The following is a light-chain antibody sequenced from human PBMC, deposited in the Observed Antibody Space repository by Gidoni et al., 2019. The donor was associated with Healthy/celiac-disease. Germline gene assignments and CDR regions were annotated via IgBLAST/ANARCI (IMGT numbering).Light chain of an antibody. J-gene: IGKJ1*01. CDR3: QQSYSTPWT. CDR1: QSISSY. Sequence: DSQMTQSPSSLSASVGDRVTITCRASQSISSYLNWYQQKPGKAPKLLIYAASSLQSGVPSRFSGSGSVTDFTLTISSLQPEDFATYYCQQSYSTPWTFGQGTKVEIK. CDR2: AAS. V-gene: IGKV1-39*01.